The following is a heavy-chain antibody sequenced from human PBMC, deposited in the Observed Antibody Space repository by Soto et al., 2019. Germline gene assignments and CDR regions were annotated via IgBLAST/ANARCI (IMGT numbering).Heavy chain of an antibody. CDR2: IKSKTDGGTT. V-gene: IGHV3-15*07. CDR3: TTDALVAFYGLAV. Sequence: GGSLRLSCAASGFTFSNAWMNWVRQAPGKGLEWVGRIKSKTDGGTTDYAAPVKGRFTISRDDSKNTLYLQMNSLKTEDTAVYYCTTDALVAFYGLAVWGQGTTVTVSS. D-gene: IGHD2-8*02. J-gene: IGHJ6*02. CDR1: GFTFSNAW.